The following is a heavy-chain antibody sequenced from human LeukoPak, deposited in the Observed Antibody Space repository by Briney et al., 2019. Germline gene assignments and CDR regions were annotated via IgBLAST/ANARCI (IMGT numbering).Heavy chain of an antibody. CDR3: ARGDDSGYYDYFDY. V-gene: IGHV3-23*01. CDR1: GFTFSSYA. Sequence: GGSLRLSCAASGFTFSSYAMSWVRQAPGKGLEWVSAISGSGGNTYYAASVKGRFTISRDFSKNTVFLHMNSLRAEDTAMYYCARGDDSGYYDYFDYWGQGALVTVSS. CDR2: ISGSGGNT. D-gene: IGHD3-22*01. J-gene: IGHJ4*02.